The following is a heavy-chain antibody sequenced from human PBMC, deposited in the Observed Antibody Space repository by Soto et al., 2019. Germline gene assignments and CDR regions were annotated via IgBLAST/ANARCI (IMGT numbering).Heavy chain of an antibody. Sequence: SETLSLTCTVSGGSISSSSYYWGWIRQPPGKGLEWIGSIYYSGSTYYNPSLKSRVTISVDTSKNQFSLKLSSVTAADTAVYYCARLWYGGNDFDYWGQGTLVT. J-gene: IGHJ4*02. CDR2: IYYSGST. V-gene: IGHV4-39*01. D-gene: IGHD2-15*01. CDR1: GGSISSSSYY. CDR3: ARLWYGGNDFDY.